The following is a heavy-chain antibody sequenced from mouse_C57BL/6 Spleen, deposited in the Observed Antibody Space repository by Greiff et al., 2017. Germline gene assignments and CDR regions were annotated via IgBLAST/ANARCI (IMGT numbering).Heavy chain of an antibody. Sequence: EVQLKESGAELVRPGASVKLSCTASGFNIKDYYMHWVKQRPEQGLEWIGRIDPEDGDTEYAPKFQGKATMTADTSSNTAYLQLSSLTSEDTAVYYCTDYDYDHLFADWGQGTLVTVSA. CDR3: TDYDYDHLFAD. CDR1: GFNIKDYY. V-gene: IGHV14-1*01. CDR2: IDPEDGDT. J-gene: IGHJ3*01. D-gene: IGHD2-4*01.